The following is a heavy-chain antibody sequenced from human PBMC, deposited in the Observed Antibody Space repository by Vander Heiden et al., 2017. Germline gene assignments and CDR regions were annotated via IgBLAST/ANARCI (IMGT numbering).Heavy chain of an antibody. J-gene: IGHJ4*02. V-gene: IGHV3-9*01. CDR3: AKGLTQLERVFDS. CDR2: ISWNSGNI. Sequence: EVQLVESGGGLVQPGRSLRLSCAASGFLFEDYAMHWVRQGPEKGLEWVAGISWNSGNIDYVDSVKGRFTISRDNAKNSLFLQMNSLRPEDTALYYCAKGLTQLERVFDSWGQGVLVTVSS. D-gene: IGHD1-1*01. CDR1: GFLFEDYA.